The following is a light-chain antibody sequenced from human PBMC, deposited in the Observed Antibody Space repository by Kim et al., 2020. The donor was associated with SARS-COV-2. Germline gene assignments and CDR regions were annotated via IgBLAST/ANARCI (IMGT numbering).Light chain of an antibody. V-gene: IGKV3-20*01. CDR2: CAS. Sequence: SPGERAHLPCRARQSLSSSYLAWSPQTPGHAPRLLIYCASSTATGIPDRFRGSGSGTDFTLTISSLEPEDCAVYYCQQYGSSPYAFGQGTKLEI. CDR1: QSLSSSY. J-gene: IGKJ2*01. CDR3: QQYGSSPYA.